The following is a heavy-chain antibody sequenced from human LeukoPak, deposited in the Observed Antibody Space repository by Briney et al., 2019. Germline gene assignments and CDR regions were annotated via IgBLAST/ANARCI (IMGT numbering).Heavy chain of an antibody. Sequence: EASVTVSCTVSGYTLTELSMHWVRQAPGKGLEWMGGFDPEDGETIYAQKFQGRVTMTEDTSTDTAYMELSSLRSEDTAVYYCATDGLLLFHFDYWGQGTLVTVSS. CDR2: FDPEDGET. CDR1: GYTLTELS. D-gene: IGHD1-26*01. CDR3: ATDGLLLFHFDY. J-gene: IGHJ4*02. V-gene: IGHV1-24*01.